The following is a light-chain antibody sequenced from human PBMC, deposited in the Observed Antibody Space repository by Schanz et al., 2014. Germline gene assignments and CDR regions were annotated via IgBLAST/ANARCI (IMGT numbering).Light chain of an antibody. CDR1: QTVRGNL. V-gene: IGKV3D-20*01. J-gene: IGKJ3*01. Sequence: EIVLTQSPATLSLSPGETATLSCGASQTVRGNLLAWYQQKPGLAPRLLIYAVSSRAAGIPERFSGSGSGTAFTLTISRLEPEDFAVYYCHQYINSPFTFGPGTKLDLK. CDR3: HQYINSPFT. CDR2: AVS.